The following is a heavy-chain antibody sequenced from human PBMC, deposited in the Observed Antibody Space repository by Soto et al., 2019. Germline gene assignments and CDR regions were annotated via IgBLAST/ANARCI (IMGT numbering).Heavy chain of an antibody. CDR2: IIPILGIA. Sequence: QVQLVQSGAEVKKPGSSVKVSCKASGGTFSSYTISWVRQAPGQGLEWMGRIIPILGIANYAQKFQGRVTITADKSTSTAYMELSSLRSEDTAVYYCVSFGSTSRGIRVDFQHWGQGTLVTVSS. CDR3: VSFGSTSRGIRVDFQH. V-gene: IGHV1-69*02. D-gene: IGHD2-2*01. CDR1: GGTFSSYT. J-gene: IGHJ1*01.